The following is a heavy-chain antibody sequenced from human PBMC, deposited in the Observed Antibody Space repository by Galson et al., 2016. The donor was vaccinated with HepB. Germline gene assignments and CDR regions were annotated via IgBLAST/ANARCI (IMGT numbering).Heavy chain of an antibody. CDR1: GFTFNNYG. J-gene: IGHJ6*04. D-gene: IGHD1-26*01. Sequence: SLRLSCAASGFTFNNYGMTWGRQAPGKGLEVVSSISRSGDSTDYADSVKGRFTISRDNSKNTLSLQMNSLRAEDTAVYYCVQGSTAPAVWGKGTTVTVSS. V-gene: IGHV3-23*01. CDR3: VQGSTAPAV. CDR2: ISRSGDST.